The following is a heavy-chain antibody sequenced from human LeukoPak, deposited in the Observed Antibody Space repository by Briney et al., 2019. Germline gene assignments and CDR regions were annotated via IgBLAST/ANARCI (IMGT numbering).Heavy chain of an antibody. CDR2: INPSGGST. Sequence: ASVKVSCKASGYTFTSYGISWVRQAPGQGLEWMGIINPSGGSTSYAQKFQGRVTMTRDTSTSTVYMELSSLRSEDTAVYYCAREYYVRSAFDIWGQGTMVTVSS. J-gene: IGHJ3*02. CDR3: AREYYVRSAFDI. D-gene: IGHD3-10*02. CDR1: GYTFTSYG. V-gene: IGHV1-46*01.